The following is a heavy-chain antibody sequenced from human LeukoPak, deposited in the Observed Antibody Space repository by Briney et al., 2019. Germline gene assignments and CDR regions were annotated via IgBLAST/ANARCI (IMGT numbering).Heavy chain of an antibody. J-gene: IGHJ4*02. V-gene: IGHV3-53*01. CDR2: IYSAGST. Sequence: GGSLRLSCAASEFTVSSNYMSWVRQAPGKGLEWVSVIYSAGSTYYADSVRGRFTISRDNSKNTLYLQMNSLRAEDTAVYYCALGTTGYPITIDYWGQGTLVTVSS. CDR1: EFTVSSNY. D-gene: IGHD1-26*01. CDR3: ALGTTGYPITIDY.